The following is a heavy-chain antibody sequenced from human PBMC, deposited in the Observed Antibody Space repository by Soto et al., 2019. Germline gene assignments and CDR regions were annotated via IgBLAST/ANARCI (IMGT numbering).Heavy chain of an antibody. Sequence: LSLTCLVSGGSIINGNYSWTWIRQPPGKALEWIGYIYHSGSTYYNPSLRSRVTLSVDRSKNQFSLNMKSMTAADTAVYYCASRFVDSATGYFDRWGQGTLVTVSS. CDR1: GGSIINGNYS. CDR3: ASRFVDSATGYFDR. D-gene: IGHD5-12*01. J-gene: IGHJ4*02. V-gene: IGHV4-30-2*01. CDR2: IYHSGST.